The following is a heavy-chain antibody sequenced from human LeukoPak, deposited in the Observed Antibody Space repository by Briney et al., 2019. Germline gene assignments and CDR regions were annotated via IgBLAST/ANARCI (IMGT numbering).Heavy chain of an antibody. Sequence: ASVKVSCKASGYTFTGYYMHWARQAPGQGLEWMGWINPNSGGTNYAQKFQGRVTMTRDTSISAAYMELSRLRSDDTAVYYCARRSYGGPLDYWGQGTLVTVSS. D-gene: IGHD1-26*01. CDR2: INPNSGGT. J-gene: IGHJ4*02. V-gene: IGHV1-2*02. CDR1: GYTFTGYY. CDR3: ARRSYGGPLDY.